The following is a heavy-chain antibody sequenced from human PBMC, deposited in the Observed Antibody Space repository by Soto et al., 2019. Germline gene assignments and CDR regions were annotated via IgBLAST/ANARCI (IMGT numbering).Heavy chain of an antibody. CDR3: ARSGGLDGDFNS. CDR1: GGTFSSDS. CDR2: IIPMFDTP. V-gene: IGHV1-69*12. D-gene: IGHD2-15*01. Sequence: QVQLVQSGAEVKKPGSSVKVSCKASGGTFSSDSFSWVRQAPGQGLEWMGGIIPMFDTPIYAQKFQGRVTTTADESTGTAYKHLSSLRSGDRAVYYCARSGGLDGDFNSWGPRSLVTVSS. J-gene: IGHJ4*02.